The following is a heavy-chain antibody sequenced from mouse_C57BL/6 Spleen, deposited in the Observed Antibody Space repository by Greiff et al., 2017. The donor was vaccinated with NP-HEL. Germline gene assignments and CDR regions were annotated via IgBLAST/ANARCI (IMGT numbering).Heavy chain of an antibody. V-gene: IGHV5-4*01. CDR3: ARDHDSNYAMDY. Sequence: EVQGVESGGGLVKPGGSLKLSCAASGFTFSSYAMSWVRQTPEKRLEWVATISDGGSYTYYPDNVKGRFTISRDNAKNNLYLQMSHLKSEDTAMYYCARDHDSNYAMDYWGQGTSVTVSS. CDR2: ISDGGSYT. D-gene: IGHD1-1*01. CDR1: GFTFSSYA. J-gene: IGHJ4*01.